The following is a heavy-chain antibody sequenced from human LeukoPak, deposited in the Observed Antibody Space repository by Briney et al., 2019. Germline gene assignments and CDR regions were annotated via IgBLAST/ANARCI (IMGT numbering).Heavy chain of an antibody. V-gene: IGHV3-7*01. J-gene: IGHJ4*01. CDR1: GFTFSSYW. Sequence: GVSLRLSCAASGFTFSSYWMSWVRQAPGKGREGVANIKQDGREKYYVDSVKGRFTISRDNTKNSLYLQMTSLRAEDTAVYYCARRATTERGHSYGLDYWGQGTLVT. CDR3: ARRATTERGHSYGLDY. D-gene: IGHD5-18*01. CDR2: IKQDGREK.